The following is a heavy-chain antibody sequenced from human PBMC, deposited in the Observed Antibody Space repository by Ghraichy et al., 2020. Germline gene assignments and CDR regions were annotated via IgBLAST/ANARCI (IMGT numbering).Heavy chain of an antibody. J-gene: IGHJ3*02. CDR2: IYYSGST. Sequence: TLSLTCTVSGGSISSSSYYWGWIRQPPGKGLEWIGSIYYSGSTYYNPSLKSRVTISVDTSKNQFSLKLSSVTDADTAVYYCARHSYDSSGWVVVPTPDAFDIWGQGTMVTVSS. CDR1: GGSISSSSYY. V-gene: IGHV4-39*01. D-gene: IGHD3-22*01. CDR3: ARHSYDSSGWVVVPTPDAFDI.